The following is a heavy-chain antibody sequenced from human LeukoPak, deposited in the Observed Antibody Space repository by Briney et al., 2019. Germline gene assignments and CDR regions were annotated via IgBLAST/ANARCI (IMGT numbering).Heavy chain of an antibody. J-gene: IGHJ5*02. CDR3: ARAMVRGVNVNWFDP. CDR2: INAGNGNT. Sequence: GASVKVSCKASGYTFTSYAMHWVRQAPGQRLEWMGWINAGNGNTKYSQKFQGRVTITRDTSASTAYMELSSLRSEDTAVYYCARAMVRGVNVNWFDPWGQGTLVTVSS. D-gene: IGHD3-10*01. CDR1: GYTFTSYA. V-gene: IGHV1-3*01.